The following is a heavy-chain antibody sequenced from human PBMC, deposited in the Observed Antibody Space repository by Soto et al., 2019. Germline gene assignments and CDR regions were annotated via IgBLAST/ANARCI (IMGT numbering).Heavy chain of an antibody. D-gene: IGHD6-6*01. CDR1: GGSFSGYY. Sequence: ASETLSLTCAVYGGSFSGYYWSWIRHPPGKGLEWIGKINHSGSTNYNPSLKSRVTISVDTSKTQFSLKLSAVTAADTAVYYCARGRSSARLRWFDPWGQGTLVTV. J-gene: IGHJ5*02. CDR3: ARGRSSARLRWFDP. CDR2: INHSGST. V-gene: IGHV4-34*01.